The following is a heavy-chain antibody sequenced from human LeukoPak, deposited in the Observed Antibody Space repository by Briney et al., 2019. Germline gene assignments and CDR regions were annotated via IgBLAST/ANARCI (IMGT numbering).Heavy chain of an antibody. J-gene: IGHJ4*02. CDR3: ASDTRVRGVIWVIAY. CDR1: RFTFSSDG. Sequence: GGSLRLSCAASRFTFSSDGMDWVRQAPGKGLEWVAVIWYDGSNKYYADSVKGRFTISRDNSKNTLYLQMNSLRAEDTAVYYCASDTRVRGVIWVIAYWGQGTLVTVSS. V-gene: IGHV3-33*01. D-gene: IGHD3-10*01. CDR2: IWYDGSNK.